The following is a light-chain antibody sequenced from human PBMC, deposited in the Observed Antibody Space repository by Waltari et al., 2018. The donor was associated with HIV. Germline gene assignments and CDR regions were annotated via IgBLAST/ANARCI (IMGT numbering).Light chain of an antibody. V-gene: IGKV3-11*01. CDR3: QQRFNWVT. Sequence: PGDRATLSCRASQSVGTYSAWYQQKSGQAPRLLIYDTSNRATGIPARFSGSGSGTDFTLTISSLEPEDLAVYYCQQRFNWVTFGGGTKVERK. CDR1: QSVGTY. CDR2: DTS. J-gene: IGKJ4*01.